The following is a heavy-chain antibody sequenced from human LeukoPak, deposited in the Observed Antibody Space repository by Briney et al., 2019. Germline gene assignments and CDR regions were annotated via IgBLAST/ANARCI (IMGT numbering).Heavy chain of an antibody. Sequence: QPGGSLRLSCEASGFTFSSHWMHWVRQDPGRGLLWVSRIDSFGNTMGYADFVKGRFIISRDNAKNTLYLEMNSLREEDTAVYYCARNNWGIDYWGRGALVTVSS. J-gene: IGHJ4*02. V-gene: IGHV3-74*01. CDR3: ARNNWGIDY. CDR1: GFTFSSHW. D-gene: IGHD7-27*01. CDR2: IDSFGNTM.